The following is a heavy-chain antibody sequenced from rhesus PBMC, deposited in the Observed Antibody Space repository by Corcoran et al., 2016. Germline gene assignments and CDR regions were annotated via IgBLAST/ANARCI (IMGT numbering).Heavy chain of an antibody. CDR2: IYGSRTST. J-gene: IGHJ4*01. V-gene: IGHV4S10*01. CDR1: GGSISDSYR. Sequence: QVQLQESGPGVVKPSETLSLTCAVSGGSISDSYRWSWIRQPPGKGLEWIGYIYGSRTSTNYNPSIKGRFTISENPSKNQFSLKLSSVTAADTAVYYCASNFDYWGQGVLVTVSS. CDR3: ASNFDY.